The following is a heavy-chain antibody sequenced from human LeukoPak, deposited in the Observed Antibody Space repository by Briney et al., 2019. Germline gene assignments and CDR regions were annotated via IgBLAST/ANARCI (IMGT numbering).Heavy chain of an antibody. J-gene: IGHJ4*02. CDR1: GFTFSSYA. Sequence: GGSLRLSRAASGFTFSSYAMSWVRQAPGKGLEWVSAISGSGGSTYYADSVKGRFTISRDNSKNTLYLQMNSLRAEDTAVYHCAKVYSSGLYYFDYWGQGTLVTVSS. V-gene: IGHV3-23*01. D-gene: IGHD6-19*01. CDR2: ISGSGGST. CDR3: AKVYSSGLYYFDY.